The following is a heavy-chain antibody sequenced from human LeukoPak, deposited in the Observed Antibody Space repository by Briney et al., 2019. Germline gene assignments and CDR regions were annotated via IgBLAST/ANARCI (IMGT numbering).Heavy chain of an antibody. CDR3: AKGTLGYCTNGVCYSFDY. D-gene: IGHD2-8*01. V-gene: IGHV3-23*01. Sequence: GGSLRLSCAASGFTFSSYAMSWVRQAPGKGLEWVSAISGSGGSTYYADSVKGRFTISRDNSKNTLYLQMNSLRAEDTVVYYCAKGTLGYCTNGVCYSFDYWGQGTLVTVSS. CDR2: ISGSGGST. CDR1: GFTFSSYA. J-gene: IGHJ4*02.